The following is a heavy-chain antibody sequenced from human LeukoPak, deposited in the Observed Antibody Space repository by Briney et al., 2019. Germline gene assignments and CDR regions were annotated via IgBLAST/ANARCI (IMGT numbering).Heavy chain of an antibody. J-gene: IGHJ4*02. CDR1: GGSISSGSYY. CDR3: ARDDYLGDGNK. V-gene: IGHV4-61*02. CDR2: IYTSGST. D-gene: IGHD5-24*01. Sequence: PSETLSLTCTVSGGSISSGSYYWSWIRQPAGKGLEWIGRIYTSGSTNYNPSLKSRVTISVDMSKNRFSLKLSSVTAADTAVYYCARDDYLGDGNKWGQGTLVTVSS.